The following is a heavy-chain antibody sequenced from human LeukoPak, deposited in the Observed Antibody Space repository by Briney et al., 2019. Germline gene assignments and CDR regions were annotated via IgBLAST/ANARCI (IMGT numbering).Heavy chain of an antibody. CDR2: IYPGDSDT. J-gene: IGHJ6*03. D-gene: IGHD6-6*01. V-gene: IGHV5-51*01. Sequence: GESLKISGKGSGYSFTSYWSGWVRPMPGKGVGWMGIIYPGDSDTRYSPSFQGQVTISADKSISTAYLQWSSLKASDTAMYYCARLDPDSSSPGPMDVWGKGTTVTVSS. CDR3: ARLDPDSSSPGPMDV. CDR1: GYSFTSYW.